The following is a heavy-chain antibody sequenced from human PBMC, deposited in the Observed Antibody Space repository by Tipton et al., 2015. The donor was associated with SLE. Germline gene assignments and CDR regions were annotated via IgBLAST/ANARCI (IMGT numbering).Heavy chain of an antibody. CDR3: ARRSTIVATDGGFDY. J-gene: IGHJ4*02. CDR2: IYYTGST. CDR1: GGSISSYY. V-gene: IGHV4-59*08. D-gene: IGHD5-12*01. Sequence: TLSLTCTVSGGSISSYYWSWIRQTPGKGLEWIGYIYYTGSTKFNPSLKSRVSISLDTSKNQFSLKLSSVTAADTAVYYCARRSTIVATDGGFDYWGQGTLLTVSS.